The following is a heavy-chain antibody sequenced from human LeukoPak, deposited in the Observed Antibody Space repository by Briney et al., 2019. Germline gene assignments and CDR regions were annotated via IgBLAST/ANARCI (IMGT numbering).Heavy chain of an antibody. Sequence: ASVKVSCKASGYTFTGYYMHWVRQAPGQGLEWMGWINPNSGGTNYAQKFQGRVTMTRDTSISTAYMELSRLRSDDTAVYYCARDHGEGSSFPNWGQGTLVTVSS. D-gene: IGHD6-6*01. CDR1: GYTFTGYY. J-gene: IGHJ4*02. CDR2: INPNSGGT. CDR3: ARDHGEGSSFPN. V-gene: IGHV1-2*02.